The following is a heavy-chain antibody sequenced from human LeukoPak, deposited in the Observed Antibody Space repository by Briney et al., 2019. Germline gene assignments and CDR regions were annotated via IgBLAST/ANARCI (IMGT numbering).Heavy chain of an antibody. CDR1: GLTFSNYG. V-gene: IGHV3-30*02. D-gene: IGHD3-10*01. CDR3: VKMVRGVFKVYFDY. CDR2: IQYDGSHK. Sequence: PGGSLRLSCAASGLTFSNYGMHWVRQAPGKGLEWVTFIQYDGSHKQYVDSVKGRFTISRDNSKNTVYLQMNSLRAEDTAVYYCVKMVRGVFKVYFDYWGQGTLVTVSS. J-gene: IGHJ4*02.